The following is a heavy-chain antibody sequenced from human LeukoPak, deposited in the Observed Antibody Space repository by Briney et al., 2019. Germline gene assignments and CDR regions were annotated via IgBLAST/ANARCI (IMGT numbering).Heavy chain of an antibody. Sequence: LTGASLRLSCAASGFTFSSYAMSWVRQAPGKGLEWVSAISGSGGSTYYADSVKGRFTISRDNSKNTLYLQMNSLRAEDTAVYYCAKDQIYYDSSGYYGLAEYLQHWGQGTLVTVSS. V-gene: IGHV3-23*01. J-gene: IGHJ1*01. D-gene: IGHD3-22*01. CDR3: AKDQIYYDSSGYYGLAEYLQH. CDR2: ISGSGGST. CDR1: GFTFSSYA.